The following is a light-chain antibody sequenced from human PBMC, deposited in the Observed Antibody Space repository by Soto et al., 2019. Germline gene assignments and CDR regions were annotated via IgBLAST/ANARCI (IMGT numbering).Light chain of an antibody. J-gene: IGLJ3*02. CDR2: EVS. V-gene: IGLV2-14*01. CDR1: SSDVGAYDY. Sequence: QSVLTQPVSVSGSPGQSITISCTGTSSDVGAYDYVSWFQQHPGEAPKLMIYEVSNRPSGVSSRFSGSRSGNTASLTISGLQAEDEADYYCTSFTTSSTWVFGGGTKLTVL. CDR3: TSFTTSSTWV.